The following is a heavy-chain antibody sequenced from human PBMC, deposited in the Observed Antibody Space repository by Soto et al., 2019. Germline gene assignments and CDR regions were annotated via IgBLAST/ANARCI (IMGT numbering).Heavy chain of an antibody. V-gene: IGHV1-69*13. CDR3: ARAWWPDGFSDY. Sequence: SVKVSCKASGGTFSSYAISWVRQAPGQGLEWMGGIIPIFGTANYAQKFQGRVTITADESTSTAYMELSSLRSEDTAVYYCARAWWPDGFSDYWGQGSLVTVSS. D-gene: IGHD2-15*01. CDR2: IIPIFGTA. J-gene: IGHJ4*02. CDR1: GGTFSSYA.